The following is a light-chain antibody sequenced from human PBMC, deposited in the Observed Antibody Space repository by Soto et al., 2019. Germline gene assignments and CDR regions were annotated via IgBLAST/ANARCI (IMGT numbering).Light chain of an antibody. V-gene: IGLV2-14*01. Sequence: QSALTQPASVSGSPGQSITISCTGTSSDVGGYNYVSWYQQHPGKAPKLMIYEVSNRPSEVSNRFSGSKSGNTASLTISGLQAEDEADYYCSSYISSSIDYVFGTGTKLTVL. CDR1: SSDVGGYNY. CDR2: EVS. J-gene: IGLJ1*01. CDR3: SSYISSSIDYV.